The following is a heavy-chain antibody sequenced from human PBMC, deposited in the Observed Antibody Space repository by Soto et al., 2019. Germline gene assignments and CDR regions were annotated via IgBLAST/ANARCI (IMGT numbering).Heavy chain of an antibody. D-gene: IGHD5-18*01. CDR1: GLTFSTYN. J-gene: IGHJ4*02. CDR3: VRAWGASSYGYLY. CDR2: INPGTTTR. V-gene: IGHV3-48*02. Sequence: EVQVVESRGGLVQPGGSRRLSCAVSGLTFSTYNFNWVRQAPGKGLEWISFINPGTTTRHYADSVKGRFTISRDNAKNSLYLQMNSLTDADTAVYYCVRAWGASSYGYLYWGQGTLVTVSS.